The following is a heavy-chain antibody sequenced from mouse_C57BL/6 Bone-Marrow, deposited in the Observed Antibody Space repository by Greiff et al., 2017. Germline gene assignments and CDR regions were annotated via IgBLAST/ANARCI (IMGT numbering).Heavy chain of an antibody. CDR2: LLPGSGST. Sequence: VQLQESGAELMKPGASVKLSCKATGYTFTGYWIEWVKQRPGHGLEWIGELLPGSGSTYYNEKFKGKATFTADTSSNTAYMQLSSLTTEDSAIYYCAKMVTCRDYWGQGTTLTVSA. D-gene: IGHD2-2*01. J-gene: IGHJ2*01. V-gene: IGHV1-9*01. CDR1: GYTFTGYW. CDR3: AKMVTCRDY.